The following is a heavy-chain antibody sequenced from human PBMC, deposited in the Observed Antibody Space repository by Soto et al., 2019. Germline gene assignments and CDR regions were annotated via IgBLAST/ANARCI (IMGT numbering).Heavy chain of an antibody. J-gene: IGHJ2*01. CDR2: ISRDGSYT. V-gene: IGHV3-48*03. Sequence: EVQLVESGGGLVQPGGSLRLSCVASGFTFNAHEMDWVRQAPGKGLEWISYISRDGSYTSYADSVKGRFTISRDNGDNSLSLQMSSLRAEDSAVYYCVRDYDTNRYWQFDLWGPGTLVTVSS. CDR3: VRDYDTNRYWQFDL. D-gene: IGHD5-12*01. CDR1: GFTFNAHE.